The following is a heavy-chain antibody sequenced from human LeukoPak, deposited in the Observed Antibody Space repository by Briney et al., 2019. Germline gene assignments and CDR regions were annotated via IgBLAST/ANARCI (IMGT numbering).Heavy chain of an antibody. J-gene: IGHJ4*02. Sequence: GGSLRLSCAASGFTFSSYAMSGFRQAPGKGLDWVSAISGSGGSTYYADSVKGRFTISRDNSKNTLYLQMNSLRAEDTAVYYCAKYGFGEFHFDYWGQGTLVTVSS. CDR3: AKYGFGEFHFDY. CDR1: GFTFSSYA. CDR2: ISGSGGST. D-gene: IGHD3-10*01. V-gene: IGHV3-23*01.